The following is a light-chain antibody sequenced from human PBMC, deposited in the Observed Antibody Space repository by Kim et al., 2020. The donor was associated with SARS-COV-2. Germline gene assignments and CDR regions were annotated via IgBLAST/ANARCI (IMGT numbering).Light chain of an antibody. J-gene: IGKJ2*01. CDR2: GAS. V-gene: IGKV3-20*01. CDR1: QRVAGNY. Sequence: SAGDRATHYCRASQRVAGNYLAWYQQKPGQSPRLLIYGASSRATGIPDRFSGSGSGTDFTLTISRLEPEDFAVYYCQQYGSSPLYTFGQGTKLEIK. CDR3: QQYGSSPLYT.